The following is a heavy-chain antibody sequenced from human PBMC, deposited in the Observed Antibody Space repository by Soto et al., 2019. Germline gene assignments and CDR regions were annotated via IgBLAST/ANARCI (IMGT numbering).Heavy chain of an antibody. V-gene: IGHV4-61*01. CDR3: ARDLVSEAGGNYYYYGLDV. D-gene: IGHD6-19*01. CDR1: GRSVSSGRYY. J-gene: IGHJ6*02. CDR2: ISYSGST. Sequence: SETLSLTGTVSGRSVSSGRYYLTWILQPPGKGLEWIGYISYSGSTYYNPALNSRVTISEDTSKNQFSLKLSFVIAADTAVYYCARDLVSEAGGNYYYYGLDVWGQGTTVTVSS.